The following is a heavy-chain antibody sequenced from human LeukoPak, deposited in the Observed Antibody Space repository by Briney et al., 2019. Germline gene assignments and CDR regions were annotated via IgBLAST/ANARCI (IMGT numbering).Heavy chain of an antibody. CDR3: AKDREYNYGAFDY. J-gene: IGHJ4*02. Sequence: GSSVKVSCKASGGTFSSYAISWVRQAPGQGLEWMGGIIPIFGTANYAQKFQGRVTITADESTSTAYMELSSLRAEDTALYYCAKDREYNYGAFDYWGQGTLVTVSS. D-gene: IGHD5-18*01. CDR2: IIPIFGTA. CDR1: GGTFSSYA. V-gene: IGHV1-69*01.